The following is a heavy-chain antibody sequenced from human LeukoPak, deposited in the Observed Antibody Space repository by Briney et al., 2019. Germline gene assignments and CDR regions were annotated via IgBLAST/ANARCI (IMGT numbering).Heavy chain of an antibody. J-gene: IGHJ4*02. CDR3: ARLPVAGTAYYFDY. CDR1: GGSISSGSYY. Sequence: SETLSLTCTVSGGSISSGSYYWSWIRQPAGKGLEWIGRIYTSGSTNYNPSLKSRVTISVDTSKNQFSLKVSSVTAADTAVYYCARLPVAGTAYYFDYWGQGTLVTVSS. CDR2: IYTSGST. V-gene: IGHV4-61*02. D-gene: IGHD6-19*01.